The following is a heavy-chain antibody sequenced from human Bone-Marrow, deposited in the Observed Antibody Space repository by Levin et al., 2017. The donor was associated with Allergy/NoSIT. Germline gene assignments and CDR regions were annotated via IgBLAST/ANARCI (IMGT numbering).Heavy chain of an antibody. CDR2: ISSSGTYV. CDR1: GFSFSDYY. Sequence: GGSLRLSCGASGFSFSDYYMSWIRQAPGKGLEWISYISSSGTYVKYADSVKGRFTISRDNAKNSLYLQMNRLRAEDTAVYYCATDGGYHVLTGYYRGYFDSWCQGTLVTVSS. V-gene: IGHV3-11*05. D-gene: IGHD3-9*01. CDR3: ATDGGYHVLTGYYRGYFDS. J-gene: IGHJ4*02.